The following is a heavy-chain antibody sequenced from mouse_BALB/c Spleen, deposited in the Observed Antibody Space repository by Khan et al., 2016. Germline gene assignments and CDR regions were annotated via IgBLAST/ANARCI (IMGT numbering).Heavy chain of an antibody. CDR2: INPDSSTI. V-gene: IGHV4-1*02. CDR1: GFDFSRYW. D-gene: IGHD2-10*02. Sequence: EVKLLESGGGLVQPGGSLKLSCAASGFDFSRYWMSWVRQAPGKGLEWIGEINPDSSTINYTPSLKDKFIISRDNAKNTLYLQMSKVRSEDTDLYYCARPEYGNYDWYFDVWGAATTVTVSS. CDR3: ARPEYGNYDWYFDV. J-gene: IGHJ1*01.